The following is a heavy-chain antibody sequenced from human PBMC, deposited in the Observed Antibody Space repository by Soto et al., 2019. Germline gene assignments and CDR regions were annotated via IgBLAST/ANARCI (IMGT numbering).Heavy chain of an antibody. Sequence: QVQLQESGPGLVKPSETLSLTCTVSGGSISSDYWSWIRQPPGKGLEWIGYIYTRGITNYNPSLKSRVTISVDTSKSKCSLNLSSVTAADTAVYYCARWRYCGNISCYGFRYWGQGTLVTVSS. D-gene: IGHD2-2*01. CDR3: ARWRYCGNISCYGFRY. V-gene: IGHV4-59*01. CDR1: GGSISSDY. CDR2: IYTRGIT. J-gene: IGHJ4*02.